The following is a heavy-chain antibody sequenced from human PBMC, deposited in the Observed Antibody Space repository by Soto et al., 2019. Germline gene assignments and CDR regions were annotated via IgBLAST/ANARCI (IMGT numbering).Heavy chain of an antibody. D-gene: IGHD6-19*01. CDR2: IYSSGST. CDR3: ARESLSSSGWQIEPRFAY. V-gene: IGHV4-61*02. Sequence: PSETLSLTCAASGGPISSGGDYWTWIRQPAGKGLEWIGRIYSSGSTNYNPPLKSRVAMSVDTSKNQCSLKLSSVTAADTAVYYCARESLSSSGWQIEPRFAYWGQGTLVTVSS. J-gene: IGHJ4*02. CDR1: GGPISSGGDY.